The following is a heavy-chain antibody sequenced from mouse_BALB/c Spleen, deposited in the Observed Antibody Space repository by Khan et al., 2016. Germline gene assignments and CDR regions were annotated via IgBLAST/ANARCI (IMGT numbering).Heavy chain of an antibody. Sequence: VQLQESGAELVKPGASVKLSRNASGYTFNSYYIAWVTQWPGQGLEWIREITRSNGGTNFKEKLKSQATLTVDKSSRTANMQLSSLTSEDSAVSYCTRATSDYGGHGTTLTVSS. J-gene: IGHJ2*01. D-gene: IGHD4-1*02. CDR1: GYTFNSYY. V-gene: IGHV1S81*02. CDR3: TRATSDY. CDR2: ITRSNGGT.